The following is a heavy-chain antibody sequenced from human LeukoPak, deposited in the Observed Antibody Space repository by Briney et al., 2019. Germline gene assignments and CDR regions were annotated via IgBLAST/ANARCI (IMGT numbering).Heavy chain of an antibody. Sequence: ASVKVSCKASGYTFTSYDINWVRQATGQGLEWMGWMNPNSGNTGYAQKFQGRVTMTRNTSISTAYMELSSLRSEDTAVYYCARGQNGVWFGEFSFDYWGQGTLVTVSS. CDR3: ARGQNGVWFGEFSFDY. D-gene: IGHD3-10*01. J-gene: IGHJ4*02. CDR2: MNPNSGNT. CDR1: GYTFTSYD. V-gene: IGHV1-8*01.